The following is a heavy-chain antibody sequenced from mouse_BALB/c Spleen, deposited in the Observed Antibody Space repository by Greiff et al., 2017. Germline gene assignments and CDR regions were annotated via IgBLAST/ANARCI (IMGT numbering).Heavy chain of an antibody. CDR2: IYPGDGDT. CDR1: GYAFSSSW. D-gene: IGHD2-4*01. J-gene: IGHJ3*01. V-gene: IGHV1-82*01. Sequence: QVQLQQSGPELVKPGASVKISCKASGYAFSSSWMNWVKQRPGQGLEWIGRIYPGDGDTNYNGKFKGKATLTADKSSSTAYMQLSSLTSVDSAVYFGARLPIYYDYDAAYWGQGTLVTVSA. CDR3: ARLPIYYDYDAAY.